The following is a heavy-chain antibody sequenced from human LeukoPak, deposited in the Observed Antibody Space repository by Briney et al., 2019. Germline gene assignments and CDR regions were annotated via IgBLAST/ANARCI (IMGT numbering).Heavy chain of an antibody. CDR3: AKADDSSGYYSDY. CDR2: ISWNSGSI. D-gene: IGHD3-22*01. CDR1: GFTFSSYA. V-gene: IGHV3-9*01. Sequence: GGSLRLSCAASGFTFSSYAMHWVRQAPGKGLEWVSGISWNSGSIGYADSVKGRFTISRDNAKNSLYLQMNSLRAEDTALYYCAKADDSSGYYSDYWGQGTLVTVSS. J-gene: IGHJ4*02.